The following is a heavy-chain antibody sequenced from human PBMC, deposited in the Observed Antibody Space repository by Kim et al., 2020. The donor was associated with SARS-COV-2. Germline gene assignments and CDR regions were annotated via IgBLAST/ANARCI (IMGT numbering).Heavy chain of an antibody. Sequence: GKGQVTISRDNSKNTLNQQMSSLRAEDTAVYYCAKAPIVVVVAATGWFDPWGQGTLVTVSS. J-gene: IGHJ5*02. D-gene: IGHD2-15*01. CDR3: AKAPIVVVVAATGWFDP. V-gene: IGHV3-23*01.